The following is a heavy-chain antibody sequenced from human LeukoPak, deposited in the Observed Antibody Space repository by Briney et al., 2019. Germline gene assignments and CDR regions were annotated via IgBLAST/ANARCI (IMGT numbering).Heavy chain of an antibody. V-gene: IGHV4-34*01. J-gene: IGHJ4*02. CDR3: ARDGRGSYYHADY. CDR2: INHSGST. Sequence: PSETLSLTCAVYGGSFSGYYWSWIRQPPGKGLEWIGEINHSGSTNYNPSLKSRVTISVDTSKNQFSLRLISVTAADTAVYFCARDGRGSYYHADYWGQGTLVTVSS. D-gene: IGHD1-26*01. CDR1: GGSFSGYY.